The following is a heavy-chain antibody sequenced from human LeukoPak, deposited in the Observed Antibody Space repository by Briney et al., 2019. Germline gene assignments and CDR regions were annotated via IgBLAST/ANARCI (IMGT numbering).Heavy chain of an antibody. J-gene: IGHJ4*01. CDR1: GGSLNSGDYY. V-gene: IGHV4-30-4*01. CDR2: IYYSGHT. CDR3: ARQSGSRKAPDY. D-gene: IGHD3-10*01. Sequence: SSETLSLTCTVSGGSLNSGDYYWSWIRQLPGKGLEWFGYIYYSGHTYYNPSLKSRVTISVDTSKNQFSLNLTSVTAADTAVYYCARQSGSRKAPDYWGHGILVTVSS.